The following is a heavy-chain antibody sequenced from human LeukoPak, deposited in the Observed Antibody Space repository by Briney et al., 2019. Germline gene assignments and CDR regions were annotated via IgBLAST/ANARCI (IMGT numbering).Heavy chain of an antibody. CDR1: GYSFTSYW. CDR2: INPSGGST. J-gene: IGHJ2*01. V-gene: IGHV1-46*01. Sequence: GESLKISCKGSGYSFTSYWIGWVRQAPGQGLEWMGIINPSGGSTSYAQKFQGRVTMTRDTSTSTVYMELSSLRSEDTAVYYCARGIIAAAHRYFDLWGRGTLVTVSS. CDR3: ARGIIAAAHRYFDL. D-gene: IGHD6-13*01.